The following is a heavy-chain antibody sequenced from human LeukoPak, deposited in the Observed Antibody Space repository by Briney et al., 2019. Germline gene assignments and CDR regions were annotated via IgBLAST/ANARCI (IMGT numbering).Heavy chain of an antibody. CDR1: GGSISSSSYY. CDR2: INHSGST. Sequence: PSETLSLTCTVSGGSISSSSYYWGWIRQPPGKGLEWIGEINHSGSTNYNPSLKSRVTISVDTSKNQFSLKLSSVTAADTAVYYCARGRYSYSSGWYGVDYWGQGTLVTVSS. J-gene: IGHJ4*02. D-gene: IGHD6-19*01. CDR3: ARGRYSYSSGWYGVDY. V-gene: IGHV4-39*07.